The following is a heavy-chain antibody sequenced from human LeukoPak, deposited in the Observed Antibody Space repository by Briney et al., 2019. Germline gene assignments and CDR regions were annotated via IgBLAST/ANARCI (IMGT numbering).Heavy chain of an antibody. D-gene: IGHD2-2*01. V-gene: IGHV4-59*12. J-gene: IGHJ4*02. Sequence: SETLSLTCTVSGGSISSYYWSWIRQPPGKGLEWIGYIYYSGSTNYNPSLKSRVTISVDTSKNQFSLKLSSVTAADTAVYYCARGGDCGTTSCYYFDFWGQGTRVTVSS. CDR1: GGSISSYY. CDR3: ARGGDCGTTSCYYFDF. CDR2: IYYSGST.